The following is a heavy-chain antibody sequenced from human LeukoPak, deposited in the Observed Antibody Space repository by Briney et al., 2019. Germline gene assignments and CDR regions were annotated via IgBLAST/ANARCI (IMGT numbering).Heavy chain of an antibody. Sequence: PGRSLRLSCAASGFTFDDYAMHWVRQAPGKGLEWVSGISWNSGSIGYADSVKGRFTISRDNAKNSLYLQMNSLRAEDTALYYCAKDIMRGVTVYYFDYWGQETLVTVSS. CDR1: GFTFDDYA. CDR2: ISWNSGSI. D-gene: IGHD3-10*01. CDR3: AKDIMRGVTVYYFDY. J-gene: IGHJ4*02. V-gene: IGHV3-9*01.